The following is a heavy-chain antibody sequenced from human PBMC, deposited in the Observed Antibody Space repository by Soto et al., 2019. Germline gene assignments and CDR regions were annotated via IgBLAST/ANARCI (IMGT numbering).Heavy chain of an antibody. J-gene: IGHJ4*02. CDR1: GGSFSGYY. Sequence: QVQLQQWGAGLLKPSETLSLTCAVYGGSFSGYYWSWIRQPPGKGLEWIGEINHSGSTNYNPSLTGRLTIPVDTSRTQFSLKMSSVTAADTAVYYCASSRSWSLPFDYWGQGTLVTVSS. CDR3: ASSRSWSLPFDY. CDR2: INHSGST. V-gene: IGHV4-34*01. D-gene: IGHD6-13*01.